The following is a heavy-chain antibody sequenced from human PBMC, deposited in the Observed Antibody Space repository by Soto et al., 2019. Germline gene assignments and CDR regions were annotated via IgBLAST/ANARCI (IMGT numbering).Heavy chain of an antibody. J-gene: IGHJ6*02. CDR1: GYTLTELS. V-gene: IGHV1-24*01. CDR2: FDPEDGET. Sequence: QVQLVQSGAEVKKPGASVKVSCKVSGYTLTELSMHWVRQAPGKGLAWMGGFDPEDGETIYAQKLKGKVTMTEDTSTDTDYIELSSLRSEDTAVYYCATSRIQPWLRSPYYYDGMDVWGQGTTVTVSS. D-gene: IGHD5-18*01. CDR3: ATSRIQPWLRSPYYYDGMDV.